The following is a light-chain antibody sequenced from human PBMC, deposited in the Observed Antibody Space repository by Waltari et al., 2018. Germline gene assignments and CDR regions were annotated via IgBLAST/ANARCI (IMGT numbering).Light chain of an antibody. Sequence: EVVFTQSPGTLSLSPGERATLSCRASQRLIKRYVAWYHQKPGQAPTLLIYGASNRAAGIPDRFSGSGSETDFTLTISRLEPEDFGVYYCQQYGSSVMYTFGQGTRLEIK. CDR2: GAS. J-gene: IGKJ2*01. CDR3: QQYGSSVMYT. CDR1: QRLIKRY. V-gene: IGKV3-20*01.